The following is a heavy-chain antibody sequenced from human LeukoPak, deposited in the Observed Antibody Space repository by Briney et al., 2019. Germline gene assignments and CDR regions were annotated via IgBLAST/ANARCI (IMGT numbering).Heavy chain of an antibody. CDR3: ARSGSGWNNWFDP. D-gene: IGHD6-19*01. Sequence: SQTLSLTCAISGDSASSTSAAWNWITQSPSRGLEWLGRTYYRSKWYNDYALSVKSRITINPDTSNNHFSLQLNSVTPEDTAVYYCARSGSGWNNWFDPWGQGTLVTVTS. CDR1: GDSASSTSAA. CDR2: TYYRSKWYN. V-gene: IGHV6-1*01. J-gene: IGHJ5*02.